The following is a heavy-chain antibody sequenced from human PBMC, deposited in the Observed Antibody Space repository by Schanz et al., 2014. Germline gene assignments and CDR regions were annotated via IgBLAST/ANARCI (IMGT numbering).Heavy chain of an antibody. V-gene: IGHV3-33*06. CDR3: VKDLQRELLRDDHYYGMDV. CDR2: VCYDGSKK. Sequence: VQVVESGGGFVQPGRSLRLSCAASGFTFSSYGMHRVRQVPGKGLEWVAVVCYDGSKKYYADSVKGRFTTSRDNSKNTMYLQMNSLRAEDTAVYYCVKDLQRELLRDDHYYGMDVWGQGTTVTVSS. CDR1: GFTFSSYG. J-gene: IGHJ6*02. D-gene: IGHD1-26*01.